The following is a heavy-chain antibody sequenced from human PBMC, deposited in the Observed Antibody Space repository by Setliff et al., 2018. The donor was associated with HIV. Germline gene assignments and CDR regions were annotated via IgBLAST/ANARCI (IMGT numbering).Heavy chain of an antibody. V-gene: IGHV1-69*05. CDR2: TNPMLGTP. Sequence: VASVKVSCKASGGTFISYAIGWVRQAPGQGLEWMGGTNPMLGTPNYAQKFQGRVTITTDGSASTVYMELRGLRSEDTAVYYCARDRTYYYEGSGYHSDTWGQGTLVTVSS. CDR1: GGTFISYA. J-gene: IGHJ5*02. CDR3: ARDRTYYYEGSGYHSDT. D-gene: IGHD3-22*01.